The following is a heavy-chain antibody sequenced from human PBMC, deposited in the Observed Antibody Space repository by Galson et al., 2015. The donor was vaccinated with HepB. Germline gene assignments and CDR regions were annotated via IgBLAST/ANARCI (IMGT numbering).Heavy chain of an antibody. Sequence: SLRLSCAASGRTFSNHPMHWVRQAPGKGLEWVALISYDGSNKYYADSVKGRFTISRDNSKKTLYLQMSGLRADDTAVYFCTTGSAARRDYWGQGTLVIVSS. CDR2: ISYDGSNK. D-gene: IGHD1-14*01. CDR3: TTGSAARRDY. V-gene: IGHV3-30*14. CDR1: GRTFSNHP. J-gene: IGHJ4*02.